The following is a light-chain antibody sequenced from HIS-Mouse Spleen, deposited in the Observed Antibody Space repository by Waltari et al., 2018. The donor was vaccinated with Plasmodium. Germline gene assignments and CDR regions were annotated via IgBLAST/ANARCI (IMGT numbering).Light chain of an antibody. CDR3: CSYAGSSTFVV. J-gene: IGLJ2*01. Sequence: QSALTQPASVSGSPGQSITLSCTGTSSDVGHYNLVSWYQQHPGKAPKLMIYEGSKRPSGVSNRFSGSKSGNTASLTISGLQAEDEADYYCCSYAGSSTFVVFGGGTKLTVL. CDR1: SSDVGHYNL. V-gene: IGLV2-23*03. CDR2: EGS.